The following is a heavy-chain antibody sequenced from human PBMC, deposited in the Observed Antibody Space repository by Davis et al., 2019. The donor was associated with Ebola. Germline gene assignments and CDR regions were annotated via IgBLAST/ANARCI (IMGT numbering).Heavy chain of an antibody. CDR3: ARDGSGIAAAGRGAFDI. V-gene: IGHV3-21*01. CDR2: ISSSSSYI. CDR1: GFTFSSYS. J-gene: IGHJ3*02. Sequence: GESLKISCAASGFTFSSYSMNWVRQAPGKGLEWVSSISSSSSYIYYADSVKGRFTISRDNAKNSLYLQMNSLRAEDTAVYYCARDGSGIAAAGRGAFDIWGQGTMVTVSS. D-gene: IGHD6-13*01.